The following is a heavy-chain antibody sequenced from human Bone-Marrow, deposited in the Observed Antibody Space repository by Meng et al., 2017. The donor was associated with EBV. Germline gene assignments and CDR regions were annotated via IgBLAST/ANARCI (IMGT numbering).Heavy chain of an antibody. Sequence: EVQLVESGGGLVKPGGSLRLSCAASGFTFSNAWMSWVRQAPGKGLEWVGRIKSKTDGGTTDYAAPVKGRFTISRDDSKNTLYLQMNSLKTEDTAVYYCTTENYYGSGSNWFDPWGQGTLVTVSS. CDR3: TTENYYGSGSNWFDP. V-gene: IGHV3-15*01. D-gene: IGHD3-10*01. CDR1: GFTFSNAW. J-gene: IGHJ5*02. CDR2: IKSKTDGGTT.